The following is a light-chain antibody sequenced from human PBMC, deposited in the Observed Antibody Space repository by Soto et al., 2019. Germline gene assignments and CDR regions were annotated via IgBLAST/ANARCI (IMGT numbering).Light chain of an antibody. J-gene: IGKJ4*01. CDR2: DAS. CDR1: HSVRSD. CDR3: QQYDSWPLT. Sequence: EIVMTQSPATLSVSPGERATLSCRASHSVRSDLAWYQQKPGQSPRLLIFDASTRATGIPARFSGSGSGTEFTLTISNLQSEDFAVYYCQQYDSWPLTFGGGTKGDIK. V-gene: IGKV3-15*01.